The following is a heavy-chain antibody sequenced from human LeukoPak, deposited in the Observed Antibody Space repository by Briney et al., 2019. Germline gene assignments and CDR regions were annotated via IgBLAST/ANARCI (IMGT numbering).Heavy chain of an antibody. CDR1: GFTFISYT. Sequence: GGSLRLSCAASGFTFISYTMSWVRQAPGKGLEWVSLIIASSGSTFYADSVKGRFTISRDNSKNTLYLQMNSLRAEDTAVYYCAKGAYDYIEMGYFDYWGQGTLVTVSS. D-gene: IGHD5-12*01. J-gene: IGHJ4*02. V-gene: IGHV3-23*01. CDR2: IIASSGST. CDR3: AKGAYDYIEMGYFDY.